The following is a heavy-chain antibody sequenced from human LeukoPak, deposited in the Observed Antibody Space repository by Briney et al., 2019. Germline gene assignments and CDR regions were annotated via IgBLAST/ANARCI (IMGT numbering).Heavy chain of an antibody. D-gene: IGHD3-22*01. V-gene: IGHV1-69*04. J-gene: IGHJ4*02. CDR3: AREKYYYDSSADY. CDR1: GGTFSSYA. Sequence: GASVKVSCKASGGTFSSYAITWVRQAPGQGLEWMGRIIPILGIANNAQKFQGRVTITADKSTSTAYMELSSLRSEDTAVYYCAREKYYYDSSADYWGQGTLVTVSS. CDR2: IIPILGIA.